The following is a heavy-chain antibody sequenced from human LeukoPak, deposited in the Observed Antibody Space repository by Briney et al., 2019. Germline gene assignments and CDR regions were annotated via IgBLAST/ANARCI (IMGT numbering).Heavy chain of an antibody. CDR3: ARSPIVVVPAANVNYYYYGMDV. CDR2: ISAYNGNT. J-gene: IGHJ6*02. V-gene: IGHV1-18*04. CDR1: GYTFTGYY. Sequence: ASVKVSCKASGYTFTGYYMHWVRQAPGQGLEWMGWISAYNGNTNYAQKLQGRVTMTTDTSTSTAYMELRSLRSDDTAVYYCARSPIVVVPAANVNYYYYGMDVWGQGTTVTVSS. D-gene: IGHD2-2*01.